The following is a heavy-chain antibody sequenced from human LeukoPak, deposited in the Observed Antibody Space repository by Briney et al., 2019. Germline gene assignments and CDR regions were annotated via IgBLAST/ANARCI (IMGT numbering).Heavy chain of an antibody. Sequence: PSETLSLTCTVSGGSISSYYWSWIRQPPGKGLEWIGEINHSGSTNYNPSLKSRVTISVDTSKNQFSLKLSSVTAADTAVYYCARVRATGAHDCWGQGTLVTVSS. CDR1: GGSISSYY. J-gene: IGHJ4*02. D-gene: IGHD7-27*01. CDR3: ARVRATGAHDC. V-gene: IGHV4-34*01. CDR2: INHSGST.